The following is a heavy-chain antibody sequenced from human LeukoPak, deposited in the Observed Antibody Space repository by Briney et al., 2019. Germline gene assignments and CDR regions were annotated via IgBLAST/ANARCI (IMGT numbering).Heavy chain of an antibody. CDR1: GGSISSSSYY. Sequence: SEALSLTCTVSGGSISSSSYYWGWIRQPPGKGLEWIGSIYYSGSTYYNPSLKSRVTISVDTSKNQFSLKLSSVTAADTAVYYCARGLWPLDYWGQGTLVTVSS. J-gene: IGHJ4*02. D-gene: IGHD5-18*01. CDR2: IYYSGST. CDR3: ARGLWPLDY. V-gene: IGHV4-39*07.